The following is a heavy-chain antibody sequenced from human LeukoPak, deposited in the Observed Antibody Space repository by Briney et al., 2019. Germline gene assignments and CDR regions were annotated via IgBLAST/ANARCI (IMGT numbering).Heavy chain of an antibody. Sequence: ASETLSLTCAVYGGSFSGYYWSWIRQPPGKGLEWIGEINHSGSTNYNPSLKSRVPISVDTSNNQFSLKLSSVTAADTAVYYCASWDAFDIWGQGTMVTVSS. CDR3: ASWDAFDI. V-gene: IGHV4-34*01. CDR1: GGSFSGYY. CDR2: INHSGST. J-gene: IGHJ3*02.